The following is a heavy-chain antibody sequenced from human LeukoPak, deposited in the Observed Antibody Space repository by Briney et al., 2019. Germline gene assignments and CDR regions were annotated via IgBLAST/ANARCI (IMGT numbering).Heavy chain of an antibody. CDR2: IYYSGST. V-gene: IGHV4-39*01. D-gene: IGHD3-22*01. Sequence: SETLSLTCTVSGGSISSSSYSWGWIRQPPGKGLEWTGSIYYSGSTYYNPSLKSRVTISVDTSKNQFSLKLSSVTAADTAVYYCARHPDYYDSSGPHDAFDIWGQGTMVTVSS. J-gene: IGHJ3*02. CDR3: ARHPDYYDSSGPHDAFDI. CDR1: GGSISSSSYS.